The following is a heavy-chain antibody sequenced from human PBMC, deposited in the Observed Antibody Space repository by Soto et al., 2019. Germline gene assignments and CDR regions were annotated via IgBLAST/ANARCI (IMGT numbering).Heavy chain of an antibody. CDR3: ASLYYYDSSGYFGGHYYYGMDV. CDR2: ISSSSGYI. CDR1: GFTFSSYS. D-gene: IGHD3-22*01. Sequence: GGSLRLSCAASGFTFSSYSMNWVRQAPGKGLEWVSSISSSSGYIYYADSVMGRFTISRDNAQNSLFLHMNSLRAEDTAVYYCASLYYYDSSGYFGGHYYYGMDVWGQGTTVTVSS. J-gene: IGHJ6*02. V-gene: IGHV3-21*01.